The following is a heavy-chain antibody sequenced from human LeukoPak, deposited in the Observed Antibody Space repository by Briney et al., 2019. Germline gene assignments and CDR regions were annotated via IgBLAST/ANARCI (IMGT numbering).Heavy chain of an antibody. J-gene: IGHJ5*02. CDR2: ISGSGGST. CDR3: AKDAVRGVTPNWFDP. CDR1: GFTFSSYE. V-gene: IGHV3-23*01. D-gene: IGHD3-10*01. Sequence: GGSLRLSCAASGFTFSSYEMNWVRQAPGKGLEWVSAISGSGGSTYYADSVKGRFTISRDNSKNTLYLQMNSLRAEDTAVYYCAKDAVRGVTPNWFDPWGQGTLVTVSS.